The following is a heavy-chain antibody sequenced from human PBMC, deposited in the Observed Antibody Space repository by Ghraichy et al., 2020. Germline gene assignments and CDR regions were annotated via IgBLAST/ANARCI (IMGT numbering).Heavy chain of an antibody. CDR3: ARGAPATVANDY. J-gene: IGHJ4*02. D-gene: IGHD4-23*01. CDR2: INHSGST. Sequence: SETLSLTCAVYGGSFSGYYWSWIRQPPGKGLEWIGEINHSGSTNYNPSLKSRVTISVDTSKNQFSLKLSSVTAADTAVYYCARGAPATVANDYWGQGTLVTVSS. CDR1: GGSFSGYY. V-gene: IGHV4-34*01.